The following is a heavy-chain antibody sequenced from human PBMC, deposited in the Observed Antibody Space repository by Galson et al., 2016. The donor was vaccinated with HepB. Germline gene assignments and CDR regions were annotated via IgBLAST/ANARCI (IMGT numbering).Heavy chain of an antibody. CDR1: GDSVSSNSVA. CDR3: ARGFKGYSHILDYHYYYMDV. J-gene: IGHJ6*03. D-gene: IGHD2-21*01. CDR2: TYYRSKWYN. Sequence: CAISGDSVSSNSVAWSWIRQSPSRGLEWLGRTYYRSKWYNDYAVSVKSRIAINPDTSKNQFSLQLNSVTPEDTAVYDCARGFKGYSHILDYHYYYMDVWGKGTTVTISS. V-gene: IGHV6-1*01.